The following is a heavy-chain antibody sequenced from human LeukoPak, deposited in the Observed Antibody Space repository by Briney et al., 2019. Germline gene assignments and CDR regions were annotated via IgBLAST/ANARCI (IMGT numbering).Heavy chain of an antibody. Sequence: SETLSLTCTVSGGSISSSSYYWGWIRQPPGKGLEWIGSIYYSGSTYYNPSLKSRVTISVDTSKNQFSLKLGSVTAADTAVYYCARGGREYGDYIIVSAFDIWGQGTMVTVSS. D-gene: IGHD4-17*01. V-gene: IGHV4-39*07. CDR3: ARGGREYGDYIIVSAFDI. J-gene: IGHJ3*02. CDR1: GGSISSSSYY. CDR2: IYYSGST.